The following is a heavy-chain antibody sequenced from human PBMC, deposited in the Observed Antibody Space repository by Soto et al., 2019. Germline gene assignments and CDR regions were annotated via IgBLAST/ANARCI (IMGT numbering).Heavy chain of an antibody. CDR2: ISGSGGST. D-gene: IGHD3-3*01. Sequence: GGSLRLSCAASGFTFSSYAMSWVRQAPGKGLEWVSAISGSGGSTYYADSVKGRFTISRDKSKNTLYLQMNSLRAEDTAVYYCANPGFLEFHYGMDVWGQGTTVTVSS. J-gene: IGHJ6*02. CDR1: GFTFSSYA. V-gene: IGHV3-23*01. CDR3: ANPGFLEFHYGMDV.